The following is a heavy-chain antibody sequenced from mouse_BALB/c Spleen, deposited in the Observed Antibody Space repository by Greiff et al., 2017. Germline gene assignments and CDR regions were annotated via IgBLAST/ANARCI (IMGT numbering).Heavy chain of an antibody. V-gene: IGHV5-4*02. D-gene: IGHD1-2*01. Sequence: EVQGVESGGGLVKPGGSLKLSCAASGFTFSAYYLYWVRQTPEKRLEWVATISDGGSYTYSPDSVKGRFTISRDNAKNNLYLHMSSLKSEDTAMYYCARDRITTATRAMDYGGQGTSVTVSA. CDR1: GFTFSAYY. CDR2: ISDGGSYT. CDR3: ARDRITTATRAMDY. J-gene: IGHJ4*01.